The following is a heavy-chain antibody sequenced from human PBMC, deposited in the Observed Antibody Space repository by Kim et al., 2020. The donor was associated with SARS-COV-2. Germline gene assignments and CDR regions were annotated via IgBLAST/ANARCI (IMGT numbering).Heavy chain of an antibody. J-gene: IGHJ4*02. D-gene: IGHD5-12*01. V-gene: IGHV4-34*01. Sequence: SLKGRLTISVDTAKKQFSRKLSSVTAADTAVYYCARGRVEMATSKYYFDYWGQGTLVTVSS. CDR3: ARGRVEMATSKYYFDY.